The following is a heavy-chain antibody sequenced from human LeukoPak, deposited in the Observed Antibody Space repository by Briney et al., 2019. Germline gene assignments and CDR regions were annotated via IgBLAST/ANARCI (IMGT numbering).Heavy chain of an antibody. J-gene: IGHJ4*02. D-gene: IGHD3-22*01. CDR1: GFTFDDYA. Sequence: GGSLRLSCAASGFTFDDYAMHWVRQAPGKGLEWVSGISWNSGSIGYADSVEGRFTISRDNSKNTLYLQMNSLRAEDTAVYYCAKDRSTYYYDSTDDYWGQGTLVTVSS. CDR2: ISWNSGSI. CDR3: AKDRSTYYYDSTDDY. V-gene: IGHV3-9*01.